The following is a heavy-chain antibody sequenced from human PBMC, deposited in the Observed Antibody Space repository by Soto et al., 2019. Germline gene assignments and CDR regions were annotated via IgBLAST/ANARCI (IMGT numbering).Heavy chain of an antibody. D-gene: IGHD2-8*01. CDR2: IYYSGST. J-gene: IGHJ5*02. Sequence: SETLSLTCTVSGCSISSYYWSWIRQPPGKGLECIWYIYYSGSTKYNPSLKSRITISVDTSKNQFSLKLSSVTAVDTAVYYCARDLRCTNGVCYPFWFDPWGQGTLVTVYS. CDR3: ARDLRCTNGVCYPFWFDP. CDR1: GCSISSYY. V-gene: IGHV4-59*01.